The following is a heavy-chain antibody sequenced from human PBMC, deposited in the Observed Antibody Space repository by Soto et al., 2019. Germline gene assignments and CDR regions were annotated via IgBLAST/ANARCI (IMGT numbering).Heavy chain of an antibody. J-gene: IGHJ6*02. Sequence: QVQLVESGGGVGQPGRSLRLSCAASGFTFSSYGMHWVRQAPGKGLEWVAVISYDGSNKYYADSVKGRFTISRDNSKNTLYLQMNSLRAEDTAVYYCAKGGGIAARLYYYYGMDVWGQGTTVTVSS. V-gene: IGHV3-30*18. CDR3: AKGGGIAARLYYYYGMDV. D-gene: IGHD6-6*01. CDR2: ISYDGSNK. CDR1: GFTFSSYG.